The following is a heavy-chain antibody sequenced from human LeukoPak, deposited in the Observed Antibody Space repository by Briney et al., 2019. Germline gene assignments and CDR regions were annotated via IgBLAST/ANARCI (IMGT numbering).Heavy chain of an antibody. V-gene: IGHV4-59*01. Sequence: SETLSLTCAVYGGSFSGYYWSWIRQPPGKGLEWIGYIYYSGSTNYNPSLKSRVTISVDTSKNQFSLKLSSVTAADTAVYYCARDDSGWFDYWGQGTLVTVSS. J-gene: IGHJ4*02. CDR2: IYYSGST. D-gene: IGHD6-19*01. CDR3: ARDDSGWFDY. CDR1: GGSFSGYY.